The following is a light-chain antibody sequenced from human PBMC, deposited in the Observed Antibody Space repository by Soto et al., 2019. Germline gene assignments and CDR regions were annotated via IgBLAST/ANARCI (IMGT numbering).Light chain of an antibody. V-gene: IGKV2-30*01. Sequence: DVVMSQSPLTLPVTLGQPASISCRSSESLVFTDGNTYLSWFQQRPGQSPRRLIYEVSKRDSGVPDRFSGSGSGADFTLEISRVEAEDVGVYYCMQGTNWPPTFGQGTKVDIK. CDR1: ESLVFTDGNTY. CDR2: EVS. J-gene: IGKJ2*01. CDR3: MQGTNWPPT.